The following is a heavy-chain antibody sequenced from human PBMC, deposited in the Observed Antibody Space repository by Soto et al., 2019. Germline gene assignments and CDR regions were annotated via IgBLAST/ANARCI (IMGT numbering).Heavy chain of an antibody. D-gene: IGHD6-6*01. CDR3: AHRRPYSNSPEYFFDY. J-gene: IGHJ4*02. CDR1: GYSLSTSGVD. V-gene: IGHV2-5*02. Sequence: QITLKESGPTLVKPTQSLALTWTFSGYSLSTSGVDVGWIRQPPGKALEWLALIYWDDDKRYSPSLKSRLTITKDTSKNQVVLTMTNMDPLDTATYYCAHRRPYSNSPEYFFDYWGQGTLVTVSS. CDR2: IYWDDDK.